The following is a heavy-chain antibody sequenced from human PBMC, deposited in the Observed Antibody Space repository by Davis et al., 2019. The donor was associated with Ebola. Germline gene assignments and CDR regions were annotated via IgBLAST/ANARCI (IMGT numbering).Heavy chain of an antibody. Sequence: GESLKISCAASGFTFSSYAMHWVRQAPGKGLVWVSRINSDGSSTSYADSVKGRFTISRDNAKNTLYLQMNSLRAEDTAVYYCARGPHGYPSYWGQGTLVTVSS. CDR2: INSDGSST. D-gene: IGHD6-13*01. J-gene: IGHJ4*02. V-gene: IGHV3-74*01. CDR1: GFTFSSYA. CDR3: ARGPHGYPSY.